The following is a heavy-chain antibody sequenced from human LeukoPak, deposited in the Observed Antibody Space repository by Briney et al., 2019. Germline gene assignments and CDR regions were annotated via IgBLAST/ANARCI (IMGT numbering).Heavy chain of an antibody. V-gene: IGHV3-20*04. CDR1: GFSFDDYG. Sequence: GGSLRLSCAASGFSFDDYGMSWVRQVPGKGLEWVSGINWDAGSTNYADSVKGRFTISRDNAKNSLYLQMNSLRAEDTAVYYCARARSRSLEWLLHYYYMDVWGKGTTVTVSS. CDR3: ARARSRSLEWLLHYYYMDV. J-gene: IGHJ6*03. CDR2: INWDAGST. D-gene: IGHD3-3*01.